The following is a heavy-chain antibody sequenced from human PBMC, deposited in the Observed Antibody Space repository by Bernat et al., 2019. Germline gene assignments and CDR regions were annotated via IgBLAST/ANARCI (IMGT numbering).Heavy chain of an antibody. D-gene: IGHD3-3*01. J-gene: IGHJ6*03. CDR2: IWYDGSNK. Sequence: QVQLVESGGGVVQPGRSLRLSCAASGFTFSSYGMHWVRQAPGKGLEWVAVIWYDGSNKYYADSVKGRFTISRDNSKNTLYLQMNSLRAEDTVVYYCARDSRFSGVYYMDVWGKGTTVTVSS. CDR3: ARDSRFSGVYYMDV. CDR1: GFTFSSYG. V-gene: IGHV3-33*01.